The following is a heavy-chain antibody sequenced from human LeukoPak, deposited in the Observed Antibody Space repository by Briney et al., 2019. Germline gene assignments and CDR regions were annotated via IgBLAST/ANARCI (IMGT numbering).Heavy chain of an antibody. Sequence: GASVKVSCKASGYTFTRYYMYWVRQAPGQGLEWMGIINLSGGSTSYTQKFQGRVTMTRDTSTSTVYMELSSLRSEDTAVYYCARYDDQVGNYWGQGTLVTVSS. D-gene: IGHD3-22*01. J-gene: IGHJ4*02. V-gene: IGHV1-46*01. CDR3: ARYDDQVGNY. CDR2: INLSGGST. CDR1: GYTFTRYY.